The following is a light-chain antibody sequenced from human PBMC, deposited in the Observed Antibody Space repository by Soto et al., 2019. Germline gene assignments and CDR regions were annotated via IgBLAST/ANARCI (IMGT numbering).Light chain of an antibody. CDR2: AAS. CDR3: QQSNNWPQT. Sequence: IQLTQSPSSLSASVGDRVTITCRASQGISSYLAWYQQKPGKAPKLLIYAASTLQSGVPSRFSGSGSGTDFTLTISSLQSEDFAVYYCQQSNNWPQTFGQGTKVDI. CDR1: QGISSY. J-gene: IGKJ1*01. V-gene: IGKV1-9*01.